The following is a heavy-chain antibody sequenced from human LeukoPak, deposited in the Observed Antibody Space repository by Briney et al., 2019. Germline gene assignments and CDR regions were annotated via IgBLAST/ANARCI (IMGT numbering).Heavy chain of an antibody. CDR2: IIPIFGTA. V-gene: IGHV1-69*06. J-gene: IGHJ3*02. CDR3: ASGAVAGTGAFDI. D-gene: IGHD6-19*01. CDR1: GGTFSSYA. Sequence: SVKVSCKASGGTFSSYAISWVRQAPGQGLEWMGGIIPIFGTANYAQKFQGRVTITADKSTSTAYMELSSLRSEDTAVYYCASGAVAGTGAFDIWGQGTMVTVSS.